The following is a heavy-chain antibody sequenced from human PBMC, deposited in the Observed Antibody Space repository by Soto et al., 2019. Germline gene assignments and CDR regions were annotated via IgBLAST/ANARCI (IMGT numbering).Heavy chain of an antibody. J-gene: IGHJ3*02. V-gene: IGHV3-33*01. D-gene: IGHD3-16*02. Sequence: QVQLVESGGGVVQPGRSLRLSCAAAGFSIRTYGMHWVRQAPGKGLEWVAIVYEDGTNKYYADSVQGRFTISRDNSKNTLYLQLNNLRGEDTAVYYCARGYYDHVWGNYRSWAFDIWGQGTMVTVFS. CDR3: ARGYYDHVWGNYRSWAFDI. CDR2: VYEDGTNK. CDR1: GFSIRTYG.